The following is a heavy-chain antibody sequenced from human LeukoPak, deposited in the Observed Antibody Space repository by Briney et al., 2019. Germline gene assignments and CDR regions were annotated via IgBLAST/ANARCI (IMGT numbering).Heavy chain of an antibody. Sequence: GGSLRLSCAASGFTFSSYSMNWVRQAPGKGLEWVSYISSSGSTIYYADSVKGRFTISRDNAKNSLYLQMNSLRAEDTAVYYCARGSSIAARPWCPWCPAVADLGGSDAFDIWGQGTMVTVSS. D-gene: IGHD6-6*01. J-gene: IGHJ3*02. CDR3: ARGSSIAARPWCPWCPAVADLGGSDAFDI. CDR2: ISSSGSTI. V-gene: IGHV3-48*04. CDR1: GFTFSSYS.